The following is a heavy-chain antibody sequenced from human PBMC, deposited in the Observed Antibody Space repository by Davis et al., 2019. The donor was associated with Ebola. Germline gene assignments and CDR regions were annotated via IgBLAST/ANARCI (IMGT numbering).Heavy chain of an antibody. D-gene: IGHD3-22*01. V-gene: IGHV5-51*01. CDR3: ARIRGYYDSSGYYYAPFDY. CDR1: GYSFTSYW. Sequence: KVSCKGSGYSFTSYWIGWVRQMPGKGLEWMGIIYPGDSDTRYSPSFQGQVTISADKSISTAYLQWSSLKASDTAMYYCARIRGYYDSSGYYYAPFDYWGQGTLVTVSS. CDR2: IYPGDSDT. J-gene: IGHJ4*02.